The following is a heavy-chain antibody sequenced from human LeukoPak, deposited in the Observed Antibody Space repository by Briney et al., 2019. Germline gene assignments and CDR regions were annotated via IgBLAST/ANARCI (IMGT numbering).Heavy chain of an antibody. Sequence: PGGSLRLSCAASGFTVSSNYMSWVRQAPGKGLEWVSVIYSGGSTYYADSVKGRFTISRDNSKNTLYLQMNSLRAEDTAVYYCARAFPPYSSGWYYFDYWGQGTLVTVSS. CDR3: ARAFPPYSSGWYYFDY. CDR2: IYSGGST. D-gene: IGHD6-19*01. J-gene: IGHJ4*02. V-gene: IGHV3-53*05. CDR1: GFTVSSNY.